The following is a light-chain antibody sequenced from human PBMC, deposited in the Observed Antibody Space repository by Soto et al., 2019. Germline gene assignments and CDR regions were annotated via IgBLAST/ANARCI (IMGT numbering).Light chain of an antibody. V-gene: IGLV2-8*01. J-gene: IGLJ2*01. CDR2: EVS. Sequence: QSVLTQPPSASGSPGQSVTISCTGTSSDVGGYNYVSWYQQHSGKAPKLMIYEVSKRPSGVPDRFSGSKSRNTASLPVSGLHAEDEADYYCSSYAGSNNFVVFGGGTQVHVL. CDR1: SSDVGGYNY. CDR3: SSYAGSNNFVV.